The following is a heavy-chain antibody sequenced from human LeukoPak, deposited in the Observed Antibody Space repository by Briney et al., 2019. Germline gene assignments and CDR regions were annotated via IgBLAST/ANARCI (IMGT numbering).Heavy chain of an antibody. CDR1: GGTFSSYA. J-gene: IGHJ3*02. V-gene: IGHV1-69*05. CDR2: IIPIFGTA. D-gene: IGHD2-2*01. Sequence: VASVKVSCTASGGTFSSYAISWVRQAPGQGLEWMGGIIPIFGTANYAQKFQGRVTITTDESTSTAYMELSSLRSEDTAVYYCARCSVGQLLCSGAFDIWGQGTMVTVSS. CDR3: ARCSVGQLLCSGAFDI.